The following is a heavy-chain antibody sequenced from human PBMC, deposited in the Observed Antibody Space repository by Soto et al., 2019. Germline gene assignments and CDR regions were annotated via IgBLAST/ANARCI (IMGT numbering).Heavy chain of an antibody. V-gene: IGHV4-31*03. D-gene: IGHD3-3*01. J-gene: IGHJ6*02. CDR3: AGDYLGGGFWSGSYYYYGMDV. CDR2: IYYSGST. CDR1: GGSISSGGYY. Sequence: SETLSLTCTVSGGSISSGGYYWSWIRQHPGKGLEWIGYIYYSGSTYYNPSLKSRVTISVDTSKNQFSLKLSSVTAADTAVYYCAGDYLGGGFWSGSYYYYGMDVWGQGTTVTVSS.